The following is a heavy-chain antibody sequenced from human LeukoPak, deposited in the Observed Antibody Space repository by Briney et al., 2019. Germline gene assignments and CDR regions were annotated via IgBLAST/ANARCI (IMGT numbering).Heavy chain of an antibody. CDR3: ARDHSTWYSGVYNWFDP. D-gene: IGHD6-13*01. J-gene: IGHJ5*02. V-gene: IGHV4-34*01. CDR1: GGSFSGYY. CDR2: INHSGST. Sequence: SETLSLTCAVYGGSFSGYYWSWIRQPPGKGLEWIGEINHSGSTNYNPSLKSRVTMSVDTSKNQFSLKLSSVTAADTAVYYCARDHSTWYSGVYNWFDPWGQGTLVTVSS.